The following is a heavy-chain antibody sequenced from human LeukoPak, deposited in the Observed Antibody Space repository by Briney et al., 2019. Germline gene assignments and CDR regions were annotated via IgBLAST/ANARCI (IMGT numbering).Heavy chain of an antibody. CDR3: ARGGRLLDY. CDR1: GFTFSGYS. J-gene: IGHJ4*02. CDR2: ISGGSSYI. Sequence: GGSLRLSCGASGFTFSGYSMNWLRQAPGKGLEWVSSISGGSSYIYYADSLKGRFTISRDNAKNSLYLQMNSLRAEDTAVYYCARGGRLLDYWGQGTLVTVSS. D-gene: IGHD5-12*01. V-gene: IGHV3-21*01.